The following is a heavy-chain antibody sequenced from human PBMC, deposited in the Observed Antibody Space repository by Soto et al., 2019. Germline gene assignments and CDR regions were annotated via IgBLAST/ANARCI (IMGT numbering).Heavy chain of an antibody. J-gene: IGHJ6*02. CDR3: ARAPYGSGSRYYYYYGMDV. Sequence: SQTLSLTCAISGDSVSSNSAAWNWIRQSPSRGLEWLGRTYYRSKWYNDYAVSVKSRITINPDTSKNQFSLQLNSVTPEDTAVYYCARAPYGSGSRYYYYYGMDVWGQGTTVTVSS. CDR2: TYYRSKWYN. D-gene: IGHD3-10*01. CDR1: GDSVSSNSAA. V-gene: IGHV6-1*01.